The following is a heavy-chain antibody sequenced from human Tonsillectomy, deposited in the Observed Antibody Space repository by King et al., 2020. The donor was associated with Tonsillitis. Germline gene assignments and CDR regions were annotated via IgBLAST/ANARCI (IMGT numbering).Heavy chain of an antibody. CDR2: IYTSGST. CDR1: GGSISSYY. J-gene: IGHJ4*01. CDR3: ARGGALGYSYGYLFDY. V-gene: IGHV4-4*07. Sequence: QLQESGPGLVKPSETLSLTCTVSGGSISSYYWSWIRQPAGKGLEWSGRIYTSGSTNYNPSLKSRVTISVDTSNNQFSLKLSSVTAADTAVYYCARGGALGYSYGYLFDYWGQGTLVTVSS. D-gene: IGHD5-18*01.